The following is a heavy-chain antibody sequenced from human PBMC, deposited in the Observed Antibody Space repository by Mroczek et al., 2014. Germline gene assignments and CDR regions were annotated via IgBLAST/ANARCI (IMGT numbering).Heavy chain of an antibody. CDR1: GGSINNYY. V-gene: IGHV4-59*01. Sequence: QVQLQQWGPGLVKPSETLSLICSVSGGSINNYYWSWIRQFPGKGLEWIGYIHYSGSTSYNPSLKSRALMSIDTSKTQFSLRLTSVTAADTAVYYCARDSRGYSGFDFDYWGQGTLLTVSS. CDR3: ARDSRGYSGFDFDY. CDR2: IHYSGST. D-gene: IGHD5-12*01. J-gene: IGHJ4*02.